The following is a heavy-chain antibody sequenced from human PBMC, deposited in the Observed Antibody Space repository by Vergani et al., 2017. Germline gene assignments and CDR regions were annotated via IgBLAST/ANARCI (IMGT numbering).Heavy chain of an antibody. D-gene: IGHD3-3*01. CDR2: ISCSTSTI. J-gene: IGHJ4*02. Sequence: EVKLVESGGGLVQPGGSLILSCAASGFTFSNYSMNWVRQAPGKGLEWVSYISCSTSTIYYADSVMGRFTISRDNAKYSLYLQMNSLRAEDKAVYYWARNLSFKHEAGKDFWGQGTLVTVSS. CDR3: ARNLSFKHEAGKDF. V-gene: IGHV3-48*01. CDR1: GFTFSNYS.